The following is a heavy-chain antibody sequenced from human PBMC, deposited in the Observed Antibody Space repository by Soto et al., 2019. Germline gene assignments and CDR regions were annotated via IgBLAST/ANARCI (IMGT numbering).Heavy chain of an antibody. CDR2: FDPEDGET. D-gene: IGHD5-12*01. J-gene: IGHJ4*02. CDR1: GYTLTELS. Sequence: ASVKVSCKVSGYTLTELSMHWVRQAPGKGLEWMGGFDPEDGETIYAQKFQGRVTMTEDTSTDTAYMELSSLRSEDTAVYYCATDGDIVATIRTWSFDYWGQGTMVTV. V-gene: IGHV1-24*01. CDR3: ATDGDIVATIRTWSFDY.